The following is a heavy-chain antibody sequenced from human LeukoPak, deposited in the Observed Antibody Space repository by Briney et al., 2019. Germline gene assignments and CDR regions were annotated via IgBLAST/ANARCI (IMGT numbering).Heavy chain of an antibody. CDR3: AKDATKGNLIITNGVAIASKFNWFDT. V-gene: IGHV3-30*18. Sequence: GRSLRLSCAASGFTFSSYGMHWVRQAPGKGLEWVAAIPYDGSNKYYTDSVKGRFTISRDNSKNTLYLQMTSLRPEDTAVYYCAKDATKGNLIITNGVAIASKFNWFDTWGQGTLVTVSS. CDR2: IPYDGSNK. J-gene: IGHJ5*02. CDR1: GFTFSSYG. D-gene: IGHD3-10*01.